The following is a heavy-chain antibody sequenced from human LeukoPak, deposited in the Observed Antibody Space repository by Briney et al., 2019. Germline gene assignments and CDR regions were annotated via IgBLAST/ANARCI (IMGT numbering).Heavy chain of an antibody. CDR1: GFTFTTYW. Sequence: GGSLRLSCAASGFTFTTYWMTWVRQAPGNGLEWVAKVKQDGSEKYYVDSVKGRFTISRDNAKNSLSLQMNSLRVEDTAVYLCARGDGYHRLWGQGTLVTVSS. J-gene: IGHJ4*02. CDR2: VKQDGSEK. CDR3: ARGDGYHRL. D-gene: IGHD5-24*01. V-gene: IGHV3-7*01.